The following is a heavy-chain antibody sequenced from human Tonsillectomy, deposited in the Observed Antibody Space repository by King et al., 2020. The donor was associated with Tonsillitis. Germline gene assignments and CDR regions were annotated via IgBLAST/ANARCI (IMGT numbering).Heavy chain of an antibody. V-gene: IGHV3-23*04. CDR2: ISGRGGST. D-gene: IGHD6-13*01. J-gene: IGHJ4*02. Sequence: VQLVESGGGLVQPGGSLRLSCAASGFTFSSYAMSWVRQAPGKGLEWVSAISGRGGSTYYADSVKGRFTISRNNSKNTLYLQMNSLRAEDTAVYYCAKQVQDSWSVYYYWGQGTLVTVSS. CDR1: GFTFSSYA. CDR3: AKQVQDSWSVYYY.